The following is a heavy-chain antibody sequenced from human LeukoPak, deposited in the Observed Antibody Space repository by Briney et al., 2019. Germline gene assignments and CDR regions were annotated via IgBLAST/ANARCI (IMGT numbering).Heavy chain of an antibody. V-gene: IGHV4-34*01. CDR1: GGSFSGFY. Sequence: PPETLSVTCVVSGGSFSGFYWTWIRQFPGKGLEWIGEIYHSGATNSNPSFLRRVGMSVDTSKNQFTLTLTSVPAADTAIYFCARARRGYVRLDQWGQGTPVTVSS. CDR2: IYHSGAT. J-gene: IGHJ4*02. CDR3: ARARRGYVRLDQ. D-gene: IGHD5-12*01.